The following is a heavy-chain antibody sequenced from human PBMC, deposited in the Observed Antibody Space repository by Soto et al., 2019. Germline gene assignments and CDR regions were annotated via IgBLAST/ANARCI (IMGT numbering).Heavy chain of an antibody. V-gene: IGHV1-24*01. CDR3: ATVTAPPRKYSGSYYI. CDR1: GYTLTELS. D-gene: IGHD1-26*01. Sequence: ASVKVSCKVSGYTLTELSMHWVRQAPGKGLEWMGGFDPEDGETIYAQKFQGRVTMTEDTSTDTAYMKLSSLRSEDTAVYYCATVTAPPRKYSGSYYIWGQGTLVTVSS. J-gene: IGHJ4*02. CDR2: FDPEDGET.